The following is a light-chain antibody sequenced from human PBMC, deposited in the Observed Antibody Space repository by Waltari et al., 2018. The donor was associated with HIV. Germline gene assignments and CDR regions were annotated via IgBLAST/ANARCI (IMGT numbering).Light chain of an antibody. CDR3: AAWDDSLSGFV. CDR1: RSNTGRRT. V-gene: IGLV1-44*01. J-gene: IGLJ3*02. CDR2: HDH. Sequence: QSVLPQPPSLPAAPGPTLNISCTGGRSNTGRRTVHLYQPLPSRAPKLIIDHDHRRPSGVSDRFTASKSGTSASLFISKLQAADEATYYCAAWDDSLSGFVFGGGT.